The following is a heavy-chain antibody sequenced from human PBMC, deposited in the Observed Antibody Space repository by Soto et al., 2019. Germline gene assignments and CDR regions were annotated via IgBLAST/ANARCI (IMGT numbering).Heavy chain of an antibody. CDR3: ARHYYGSGSSLDY. CDR2: IYYSGST. Sequence: PSETLSLTCTVSGGSISSYYWSWIRQPPGKGLEWIGYIYYSGSTNYNPSLKSRVTISVDTSKNQFSLKLSSVTAADTAVYYCARHYYGSGSSLDYWGQGTLVTVSS. D-gene: IGHD3-10*01. CDR1: GGSISSYY. J-gene: IGHJ4*02. V-gene: IGHV4-59*08.